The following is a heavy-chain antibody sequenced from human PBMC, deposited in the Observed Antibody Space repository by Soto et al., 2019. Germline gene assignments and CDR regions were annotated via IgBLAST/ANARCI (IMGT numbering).Heavy chain of an antibody. J-gene: IGHJ4*02. D-gene: IGHD6-19*01. CDR2: INSDGSST. V-gene: IGHV3-74*01. Sequence: EVQLVESGGGLVQPGGSLRLSCAASGFTFSSYWIHWVLQAPGKGLVWVSRINSDGSSTSYADSVKGRFTISRDNAKNTLYLQMNSLRAEDTDVYYCARATYSSGLFDYWGQGTLVTVSS. CDR3: ARATYSSGLFDY. CDR1: GFTFSSYW.